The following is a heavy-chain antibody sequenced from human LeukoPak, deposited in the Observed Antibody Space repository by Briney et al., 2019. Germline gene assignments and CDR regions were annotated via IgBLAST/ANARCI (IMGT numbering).Heavy chain of an antibody. J-gene: IGHJ3*02. V-gene: IGHV4-59*01. Sequence: SETLSLTCTVSGGSISSYYWSWIRQPPGKGLEWIGYIYYSGSTNYNPYLKSRVTISVDTSKNQFSLKLSSVTAADTAVYYCARAGGYNWSPGAFDIWGQGTMVTVSS. CDR2: IYYSGST. CDR1: GGSISSYY. D-gene: IGHD1-20*01. CDR3: ARAGGYNWSPGAFDI.